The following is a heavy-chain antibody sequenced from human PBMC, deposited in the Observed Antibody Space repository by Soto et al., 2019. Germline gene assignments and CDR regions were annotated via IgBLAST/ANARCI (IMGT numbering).Heavy chain of an antibody. CDR1: GGAITAYY. D-gene: IGHD3-22*01. CDR2: VYSTGST. V-gene: IGHV4-4*07. J-gene: IGHJ5*02. CDR3: ARDEYYDSNNWFDH. Sequence: LSLTCTFSGGAITAYYLSWIRQPVGEGLQWIGRVYSTGSTNYNPSLRSRVTMSVDTSQNQFFLRLSSVTAADTAVYYCARDEYYDSNNWFDHWGQGILVTVSS.